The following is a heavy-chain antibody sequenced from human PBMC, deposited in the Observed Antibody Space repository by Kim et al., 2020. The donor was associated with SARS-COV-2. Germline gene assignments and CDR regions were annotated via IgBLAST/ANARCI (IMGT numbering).Heavy chain of an antibody. V-gene: IGHV3-33*01. CDR3: ARDLGAHDYGDYVLDY. Sequence: GGSLRLSCAASGFTFSSYGMHWVRQAPGKGLEWVAVIWYDGSNKYYADSVKGRFTISRDNSKNTLYLQMNSLRAEDTAVYYCARDLGAHDYGDYVLDYWGQGTLVTVSS. CDR2: IWYDGSNK. J-gene: IGHJ4*02. D-gene: IGHD4-17*01. CDR1: GFTFSSYG.